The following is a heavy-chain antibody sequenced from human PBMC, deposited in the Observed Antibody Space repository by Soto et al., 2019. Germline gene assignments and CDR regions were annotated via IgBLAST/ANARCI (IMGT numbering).Heavy chain of an antibody. D-gene: IGHD2-21*02. V-gene: IGHV3-48*01. CDR1: GFTFSSSH. CDR3: ARAAWEVTAFL. J-gene: IGHJ4*02. CDR2: ISSSSSVT. Sequence: EVQLVESGGGLVQPGGSLRLSCAASGFTFSSSHMNWVRQAPGKGLEWISYISSSSSVTEYADSVKGRFTSSRDNAKNALELQMDSLSAADTAIYDCARAAWEVTAFLGGLGTLVTVSS.